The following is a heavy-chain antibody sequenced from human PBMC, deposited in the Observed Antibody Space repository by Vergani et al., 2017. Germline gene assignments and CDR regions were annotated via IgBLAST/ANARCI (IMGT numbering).Heavy chain of an antibody. CDR2: IYYSGST. CDR3: AGARIFPELRSPNWFDP. D-gene: IGHD3-3*01. J-gene: IGHJ5*02. CDR1: GGSISSYY. V-gene: IGHV4-59*12. Sequence: QVQLQESGPGLVKPSETLSLTCTVSGGSISSYYWSWIRQPPGKGLEWIGYIYYSGSTNYNPSLKSRVTISVDTSKNQFSLKLSSVTAADTAVYYSAGARIFPELRSPNWFDPWGQGTLVTVSS.